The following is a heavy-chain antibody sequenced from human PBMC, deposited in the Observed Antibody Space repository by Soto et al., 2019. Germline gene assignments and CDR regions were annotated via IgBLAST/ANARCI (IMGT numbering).Heavy chain of an antibody. CDR2: IYYSGST. Sequence: TLSLTCTVSGGSISSGCYYWSWIRQHPGKGLEWIGYIYYSGSTYYNPSLKSRVTISVDTSKNQFSLKLSSVTAADTAVYYCARVQQHIGTIYFDYWGQGTLVTVSS. CDR3: ARVQQHIGTIYFDY. D-gene: IGHD2-21*01. J-gene: IGHJ4*02. V-gene: IGHV4-31*03. CDR1: GGSISSGCYY.